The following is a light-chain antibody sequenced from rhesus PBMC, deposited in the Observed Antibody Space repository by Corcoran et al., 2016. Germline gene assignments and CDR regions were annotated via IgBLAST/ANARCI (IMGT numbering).Light chain of an antibody. J-gene: IGLJ1*01. Sequence: QSAPIQSPSVSGALGRSVTISCTGTSSDIGHFNYVAWYQHHPGRAPKVLIYEVTKRPPGASDRFSGSKFGNTASLTISGLQAEDEADYFCSSYEASDTYIFGVGTRLTVL. CDR2: EVT. CDR1: SSDIGHFNY. CDR3: SSYEASDTYI. V-gene: IGLV2-11*01.